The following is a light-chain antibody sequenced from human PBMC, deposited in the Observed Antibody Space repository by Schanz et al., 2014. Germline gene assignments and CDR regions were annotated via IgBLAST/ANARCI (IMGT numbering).Light chain of an antibody. V-gene: IGLV2-14*01. CDR2: DVS. CDR1: SSDVGGYHY. CDR3: SSYAGSNNFV. Sequence: QSALTQPASVSGSPGQSITISCTGTSSDVGGYHYVSWYQQHPGKAPKLMIYDVSDRPSGVSNRFSGSKSGNTASLTISGLQAEDEADYYCSSYAGSNNFVFGTGTKLTVL. J-gene: IGLJ1*01.